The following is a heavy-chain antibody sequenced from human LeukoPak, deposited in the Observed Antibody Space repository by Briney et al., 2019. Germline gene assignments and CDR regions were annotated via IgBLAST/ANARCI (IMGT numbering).Heavy chain of an antibody. V-gene: IGHV1-58*01. CDR3: AVDSGSYQFDY. D-gene: IGHD1-26*01. Sequence: SVKVSCKASGFTFTSSAVQWVQQARGQRLEWIGWIVVGSGNTNYAQKFQERVTITRDMSTSTAYMELSSLRSEDTAVYYCAVDSGSYQFDYWGQGTLVTVSS. CDR1: GFTFTSSA. CDR2: IVVGSGNT. J-gene: IGHJ4*02.